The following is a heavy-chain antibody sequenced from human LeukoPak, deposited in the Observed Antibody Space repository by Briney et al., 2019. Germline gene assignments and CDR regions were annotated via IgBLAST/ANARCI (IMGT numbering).Heavy chain of an antibody. J-gene: IGHJ3*02. CDR3: ARLGTGYCSSTSCYGGGAFDI. CDR1: GFAFDDYG. V-gene: IGHV3-20*01. Sequence: GGSLRLSCAASGFAFDDYGMSWVRQAPGKGLEWVSGINWNGGSTGYADSVKGRFTISRDNAKNSLYLQMNSLRAEDTALYHCARLGTGYCSSTSCYGGGAFDIWGQGTMVTVSS. CDR2: INWNGGST. D-gene: IGHD2-2*01.